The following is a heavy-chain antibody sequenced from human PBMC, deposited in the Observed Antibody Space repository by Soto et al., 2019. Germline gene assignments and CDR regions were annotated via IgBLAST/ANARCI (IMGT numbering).Heavy chain of an antibody. D-gene: IGHD6-13*01. V-gene: IGHV3-23*01. CDR1: GFTFSSYA. Sequence: PGGSLRLSCAASGFTFSSYAMSWVRQAPGKGLEWVSAISGSGGSTYYADSVKGRFTISRDNSKNTLYLQMNSLRAEDTAVYYCARSYSSSWHTFDSWGQGTLVTVSS. CDR2: ISGSGGST. CDR3: ARSYSSSWHTFDS. J-gene: IGHJ4*02.